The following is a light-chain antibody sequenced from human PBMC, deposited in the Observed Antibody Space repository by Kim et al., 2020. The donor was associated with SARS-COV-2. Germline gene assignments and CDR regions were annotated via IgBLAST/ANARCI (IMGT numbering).Light chain of an antibody. Sequence: QKGATPCTGTAPNISINSVSLYHRLPGTAPKLPIYDTHKRPSGIPDRYSGSKSGTSTTLGITGLHTGDEADYYCGTWDTSLRVVLYGGGTQLTVL. V-gene: IGLV1-51*01. CDR1: APNISINS. CDR2: DTH. J-gene: IGLJ2*01. CDR3: GTWDTSLRVVL.